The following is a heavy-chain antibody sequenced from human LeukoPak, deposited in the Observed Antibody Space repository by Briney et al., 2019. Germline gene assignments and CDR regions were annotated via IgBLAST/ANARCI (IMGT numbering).Heavy chain of an antibody. V-gene: IGHV1-69*13. D-gene: IGHD3-22*01. CDR2: IIPIFGTA. J-gene: IGHJ3*02. CDR3: ASGLDSSGYPDAFDI. Sequence: SVKVSCKASGYTFTSYAMNWVRQAPGQGLEWMGGIIPIFGTANYAQKFQGRVTITADESTSTAYMELSSLRSEDTAVYYCASGLDSSGYPDAFDIWGQGTMVTVSS. CDR1: GYTFTSYA.